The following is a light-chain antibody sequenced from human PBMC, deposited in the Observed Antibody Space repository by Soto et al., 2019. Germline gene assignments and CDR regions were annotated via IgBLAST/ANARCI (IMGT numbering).Light chain of an antibody. Sequence: IVLMQSPGTLSLSPGERATLSCRASRSLSSGYLAWYQQKPGQAPRLLIYDASNRATGIPARFSGSGSGTDFTLTISSLEPEDFAVYYCQQRSNWPLTFGQGTRLEIK. V-gene: IGKV3D-20*02. CDR3: QQRSNWPLT. CDR2: DAS. J-gene: IGKJ5*01. CDR1: RSLSSGY.